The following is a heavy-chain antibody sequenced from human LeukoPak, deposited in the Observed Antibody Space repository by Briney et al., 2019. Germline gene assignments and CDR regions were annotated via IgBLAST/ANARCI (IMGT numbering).Heavy chain of an antibody. CDR2: IIPILGIA. J-gene: IGHJ5*02. CDR1: GGTFSSYT. CDR3: ARWKGDESWFDA. V-gene: IGHV1-69*02. D-gene: IGHD3-16*01. Sequence: SVKVSCKASGGTFSSYTISWVRQAPGQGLEWMGRIIPILGIANYAQKFQGRVTITADKSTSTAYMELSSLRSEDTAVYYCARWKGDESWFDAWGQGTLVTVSS.